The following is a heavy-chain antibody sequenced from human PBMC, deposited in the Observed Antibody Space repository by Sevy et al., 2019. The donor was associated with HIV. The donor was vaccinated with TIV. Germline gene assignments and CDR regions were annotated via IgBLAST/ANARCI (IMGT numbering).Heavy chain of an antibody. CDR1: GFTFGDYA. Sequence: GGSLRLSCTASGFTFGDYAMSWFRQAPGKGLEWVGFIRSKAYGGTTEYAASVKGRFTISRDDSKSIANLQMNSLKTEDTAGYYCTREVVIVVVPAGMDVWGQGTTVTVSS. D-gene: IGHD2-2*03. V-gene: IGHV3-49*03. J-gene: IGHJ6*02. CDR2: IRSKAYGGTT. CDR3: TREVVIVVVPAGMDV.